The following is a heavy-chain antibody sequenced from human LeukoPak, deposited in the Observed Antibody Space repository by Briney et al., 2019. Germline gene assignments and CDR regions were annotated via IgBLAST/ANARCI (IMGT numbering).Heavy chain of an antibody. CDR2: IYHSGST. CDR1: GYSISSGYY. Sequence: SETLSLTCTVSGYSISSGYYWGWIRQPPGKGLEWIGSIYHSGSTYYNPSLKSRVTISVDTSKNQFSLKLSSVTAADTAVYYCAGSSSWYTLGYWGQGTLVTVSS. CDR3: AGSSSWYTLGY. D-gene: IGHD6-13*01. V-gene: IGHV4-38-2*02. J-gene: IGHJ4*02.